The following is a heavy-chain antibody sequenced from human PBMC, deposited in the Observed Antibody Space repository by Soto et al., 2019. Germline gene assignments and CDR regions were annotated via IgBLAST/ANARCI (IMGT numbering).Heavy chain of an antibody. V-gene: IGHV4-4*02. J-gene: IGHJ5*02. Sequence: QVQLQESGPGLVKPSGTLSLTCAVSGGSISSSNWWSWVRQPPGKGLEWIGEIYHSGSTNYNPSLRRRLTIAVAKSKYQFSLKLRSVTAADTAVYYGARARVKVRGVTSWFDPWGQGTLVTVSS. CDR2: IYHSGST. CDR3: ARARVKVRGVTSWFDP. D-gene: IGHD3-10*01. CDR1: GGSISSSNW.